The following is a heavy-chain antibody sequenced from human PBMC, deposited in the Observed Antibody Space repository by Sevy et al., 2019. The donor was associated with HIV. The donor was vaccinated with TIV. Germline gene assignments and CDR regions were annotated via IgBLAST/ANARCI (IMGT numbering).Heavy chain of an antibody. V-gene: IGHV1-2*02. CDR1: GHIFSDYY. Sequence: VSVKVSCKASGHIFSDYYIHWVRQAPGQGLEWMAWINSDSGVTNYAQRFQGEVTVTRDTSLRTAYLELTNLKSNDTAIYYCARLTTQPTSDLYGLDVWGQGTTVTVSS. D-gene: IGHD4-17*01. J-gene: IGHJ6*02. CDR2: INSDSGVT. CDR3: ARLTTQPTSDLYGLDV.